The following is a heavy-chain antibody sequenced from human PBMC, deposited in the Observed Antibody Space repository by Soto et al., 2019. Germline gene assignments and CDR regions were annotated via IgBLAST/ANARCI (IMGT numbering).Heavy chain of an antibody. Sequence: QVHLVQSGAEVKKPGASVKVSCKGSGYAFTTYGITWVRQAPGQGLEWMGWISAHNGNTNYAQKLQGRVTVTRDTYKSTAYMELRRLRYDDTAVYYCARGRYGDYWGQGALVTVSS. CDR1: GYAFTTYG. D-gene: IGHD1-1*01. J-gene: IGHJ4*02. V-gene: IGHV1-18*01. CDR3: ARGRYGDY. CDR2: ISAHNGNT.